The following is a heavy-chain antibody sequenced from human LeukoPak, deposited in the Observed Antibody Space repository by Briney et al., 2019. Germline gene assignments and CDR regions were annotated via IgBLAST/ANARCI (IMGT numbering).Heavy chain of an antibody. J-gene: IGHJ6*02. Sequence: PGGSLRLSCAASGFTVSSNYMSRVRQAPGKGLEWVSVIYSGGSTYYADSVKGRFTISRDNSKNTLYLQMNSLRAEDTAVYYCVVISGHYYYGMDVWGQGTTVTVSS. CDR3: VVISGHYYYGMDV. CDR2: IYSGGST. CDR1: GFTVSSNY. V-gene: IGHV3-53*01. D-gene: IGHD3-22*01.